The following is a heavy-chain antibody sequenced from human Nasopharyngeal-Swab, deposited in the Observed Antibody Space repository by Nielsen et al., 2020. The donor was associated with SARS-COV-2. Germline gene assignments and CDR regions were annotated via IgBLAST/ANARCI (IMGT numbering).Heavy chain of an antibody. V-gene: IGHV4-34*12. CDR2: VFHSGDT. D-gene: IGHD3-9*01. CDR3: ARSGGDQDILSGYYYYHGLDV. CDR1: GGSVSGYY. J-gene: IGHJ6*02. Sequence: SETLSLTCAVHGGSVSGYYWTWIRQPPGKGLEWIGEVFHSGDTTYNPSLKTRVTISVDTSKKQFSLKLSSVTAADTAVCYCARSGGDQDILSGYYYYHGLDVWGQGTTVTVSS.